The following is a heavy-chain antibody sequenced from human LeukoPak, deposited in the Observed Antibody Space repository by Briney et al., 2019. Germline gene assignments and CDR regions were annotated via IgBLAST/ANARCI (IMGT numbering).Heavy chain of an antibody. D-gene: IGHD6-13*01. Sequence: SVKVSCKASGGTFSSCTISWVRQAPGQGLEGMGRIIPILGIANYAQKFQGRVTITAHKSTSTAYMELSSLRSVDTAVYYYAKVVSYSSSYKDSWGQGTMVTVSS. CDR3: AKVVSYSSSYKDS. V-gene: IGHV1-69*02. J-gene: IGHJ4*03. CDR1: GGTFSSCT. CDR2: IIPILGIA.